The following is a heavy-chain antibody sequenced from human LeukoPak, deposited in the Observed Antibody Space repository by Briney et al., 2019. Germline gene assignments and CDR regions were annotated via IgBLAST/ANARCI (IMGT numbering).Heavy chain of an antibody. J-gene: IGHJ4*02. V-gene: IGHV4-59*08. D-gene: IGHD6-6*01. CDR3: ATIAGSSPF. CDR2: IYYSGST. Sequence: ETLCLTCTVSGGSMNAYYWTWFWQPPGKGLEWIGYIYYSGSTNYNPSLKSRLTISVDTSNNQFSLKLSSVTAADTAVYYCATIAGSSPFWGPGNLGSVSS. CDR1: GGSMNAYY.